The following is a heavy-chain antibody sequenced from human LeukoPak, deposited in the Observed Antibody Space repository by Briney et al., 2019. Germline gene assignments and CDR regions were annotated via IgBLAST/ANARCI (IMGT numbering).Heavy chain of an antibody. Sequence: GGSLRLSCAAYGLTVTNTYMSWVRQAPGKGLEWVSVIYPGGTTYYADPVRGRFTISRDNSKRTLYLQMNSLRAEDTAVYYCARTSSNYGDYGFDYWGQGTLVSVSS. CDR3: ARTSSNYGDYGFDY. J-gene: IGHJ4*02. V-gene: IGHV3-66*01. CDR2: IYPGGTT. CDR1: GLTVTNTY. D-gene: IGHD4-17*01.